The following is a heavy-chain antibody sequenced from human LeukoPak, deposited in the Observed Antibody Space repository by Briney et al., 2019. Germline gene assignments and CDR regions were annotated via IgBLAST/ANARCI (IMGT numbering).Heavy chain of an antibody. Sequence: PVKVSCKASGGTFSSYAISWVRQAPGQGLEWMGGIIPIFGTANYAQKFQGRVTITTDESTSTAYMELSSLRSEDTAVYYCARVAGLDYYYYYMDVWGKGTTVTVSS. CDR2: IIPIFGTA. CDR3: ARVAGLDYYYYYMDV. V-gene: IGHV1-69*05. CDR1: GGTFSSYA. J-gene: IGHJ6*03. D-gene: IGHD1-14*01.